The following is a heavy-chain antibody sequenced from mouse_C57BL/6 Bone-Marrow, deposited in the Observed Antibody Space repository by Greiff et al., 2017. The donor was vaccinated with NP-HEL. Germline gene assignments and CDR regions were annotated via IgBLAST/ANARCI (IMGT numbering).Heavy chain of an antibody. V-gene: IGHV5-4*03. J-gene: IGHJ3*01. D-gene: IGHD2-4*01. Sequence: DVKLQESGGGLVKPGGSLKLSCAASGFTFSSYAMSWVRQTPEKRLEWVATISDGGSYTYYPDNVKGRFTISRDNAKNNLYLQMSHLKSEDTAMYYCARVGVWDYDYERFAYWGQGTLVTVSA. CDR2: ISDGGSYT. CDR1: GFTFSSYA. CDR3: ARVGVWDYDYERFAY.